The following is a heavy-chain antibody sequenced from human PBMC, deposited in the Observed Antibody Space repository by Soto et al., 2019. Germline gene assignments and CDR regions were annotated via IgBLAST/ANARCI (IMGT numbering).Heavy chain of an antibody. D-gene: IGHD2-15*01. V-gene: IGHV1-58*01. CDR2: IVVGGCNT. CDR1: GFTFTSSA. CDR3: AASHSLWQNYFYGAMDV. J-gene: IGHJ6*02. Sequence: ASVKVSCKASGFTFTSSAVQLVRQARVQRLEWIVWIVVGGCNTNYAQKFQERVTSAGDVWTDAICMDVSGLRSEDTAVCYCAASHSLWQNYFYGAMDVWGQGTTVTVSX.